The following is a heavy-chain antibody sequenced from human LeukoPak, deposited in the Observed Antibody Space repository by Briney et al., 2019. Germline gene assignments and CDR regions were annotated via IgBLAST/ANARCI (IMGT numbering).Heavy chain of an antibody. V-gene: IGHV3-48*01. D-gene: IGHD6-19*01. CDR3: ARDHIAVAGPFDP. Sequence: GGSLRLSCAASGFTFSSYSMSWVRQAPGKGLEWVSYIGSSPTTIFYADSVKGRFTISRDNAENSLYLQMNSLRAEDTAVYYCARDHIAVAGPFDPWGQGTLVTVSS. J-gene: IGHJ5*02. CDR2: IGSSPTTI. CDR1: GFTFSSYS.